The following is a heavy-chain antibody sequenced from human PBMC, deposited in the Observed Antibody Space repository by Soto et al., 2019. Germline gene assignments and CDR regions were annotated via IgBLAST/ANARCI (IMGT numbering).Heavy chain of an antibody. J-gene: IGHJ4*02. V-gene: IGHV3-21*01. CDR3: ARVPYGGSYWREFDY. Sequence: GGSLRLSCASSGFTFSSYSMNCFRQAPGKGLEWVSSIFISSSYIYYADSVKGRFTISRDNAKNSLYLQMNSLRADDTAVYYCARVPYGGSYWREFDYWGQGTLVTVSS. D-gene: IGHD1-26*01. CDR1: GFTFSSYS. CDR2: IFISSSYI.